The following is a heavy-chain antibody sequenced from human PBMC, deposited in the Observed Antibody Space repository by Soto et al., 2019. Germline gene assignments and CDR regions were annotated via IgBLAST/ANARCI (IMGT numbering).Heavy chain of an antibody. Sequence: ASVKVSCKVSGYTLTELSIHWVRQAPGKGLEWMGGFDPEDGETIYAQKFQGRVTMTEDTSTDTAYMELSSLRSEDTAVYYCAVYGSGWYGWRDYWGQGTLVTVSS. D-gene: IGHD6-19*01. CDR2: FDPEDGET. V-gene: IGHV1-24*01. CDR1: GYTLTELS. CDR3: AVYGSGWYGWRDY. J-gene: IGHJ4*02.